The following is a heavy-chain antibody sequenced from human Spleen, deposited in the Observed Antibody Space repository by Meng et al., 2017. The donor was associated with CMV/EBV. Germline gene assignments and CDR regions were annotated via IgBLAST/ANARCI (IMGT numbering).Heavy chain of an antibody. V-gene: IGHV4-30-4*08. D-gene: IGHD4-11*01. CDR3: ARVAYSNWFDP. J-gene: IGHJ5*02. Sequence: QGALPGAGQGLVKPLQSLSLSCTVSGGSISSGDYYWSWIRQPPGKCLEWIGYIYYSGSTYYNPSLKSRVTISVDTSTNQFSLKLSSVTAADTAVYYCARVAYSNWFDPWGQGTLVTVSS. CDR1: GGSISSGDYY. CDR2: IYYSGST.